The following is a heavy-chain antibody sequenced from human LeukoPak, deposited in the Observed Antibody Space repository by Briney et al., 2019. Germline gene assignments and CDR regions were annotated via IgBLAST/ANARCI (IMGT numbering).Heavy chain of an antibody. Sequence: GGSLRLSCAASGFTVGSNYMNWVRQAPGKGFEWVSSIYSGGSTDYADSVKGRFTISRDSSKSTVYLQMNSLRSDDTAVYYCAGNNYASGTFLVYWGQGTLVTVSS. V-gene: IGHV3-66*02. J-gene: IGHJ4*02. CDR2: IYSGGST. D-gene: IGHD3-10*01. CDR3: AGNNYASGTFLVY. CDR1: GFTVGSNY.